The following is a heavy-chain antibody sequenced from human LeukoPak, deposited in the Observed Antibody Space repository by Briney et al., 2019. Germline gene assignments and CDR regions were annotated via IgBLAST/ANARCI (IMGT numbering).Heavy chain of an antibody. CDR2: ISGSGGST. V-gene: IGHV3-23*01. Sequence: PGGSLRLSCAASGFTFSSYAMSWVRQAPGKGLEWVSAISGSGGSTYYADSVKGRFTISRDNSKNTLYLQMNSLRAEDTAVYYCANIDSVAVVAATAAAFDIWGQGTMVTVSS. CDR3: ANIDSVAVVAATAAAFDI. D-gene: IGHD2-15*01. J-gene: IGHJ3*02. CDR1: GFTFSSYA.